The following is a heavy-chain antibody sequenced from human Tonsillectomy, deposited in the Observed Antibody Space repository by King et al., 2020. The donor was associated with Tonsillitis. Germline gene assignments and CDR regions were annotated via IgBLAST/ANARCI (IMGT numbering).Heavy chain of an antibody. V-gene: IGHV4-30-4*07. CDR3: ARGGYCGNISCYGAYAMDV. CDR1: GGSISSGDYS. D-gene: IGHD2-2*01. Sequence: VQLQESGPGLVKPSQTLSLTCAVSGGSISSGDYSWSWIRQPPGKGLEWIGYIYYSGGTYYNPSLKSRVTISVDTSKNQFSLRLSSVTAADTAVYYCARGGYCGNISCYGAYAMDVWGQGTTVTVSS. J-gene: IGHJ6*02. CDR2: IYYSGGT.